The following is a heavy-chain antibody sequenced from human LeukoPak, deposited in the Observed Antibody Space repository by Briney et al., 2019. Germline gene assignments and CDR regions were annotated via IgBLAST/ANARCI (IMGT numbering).Heavy chain of an antibody. D-gene: IGHD1-26*01. CDR2: IYTSGST. V-gene: IGHV4-61*02. CDR3: ARENSGSYREFDY. CDR1: GGSISSGGYY. J-gene: IGHJ4*02. Sequence: SQTLSLTCTVSGGSISSGGYYWSWIRQPPGKGPEWIGRIYTSGSTNYNASLKSRVCMSVGTSKHRFSLKLSSVTAADMAVFYCARENSGSYREFDYWGQGTLVTVSS.